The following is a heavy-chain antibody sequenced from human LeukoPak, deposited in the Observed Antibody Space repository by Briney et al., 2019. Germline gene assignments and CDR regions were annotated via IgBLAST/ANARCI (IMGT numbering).Heavy chain of an antibody. Sequence: GGSLRLSCAASGFTFDDYAMHWVRQAPGKGLEWVSGISWNSGSIGYADSVKGRFTISRDNAKNSLYLQMNSPRAEDTALYYCAKDRQWLVYGGAFDYWGQGTLVTVSS. J-gene: IGHJ4*02. CDR2: ISWNSGSI. CDR1: GFTFDDYA. V-gene: IGHV3-9*01. CDR3: AKDRQWLVYGGAFDY. D-gene: IGHD6-19*01.